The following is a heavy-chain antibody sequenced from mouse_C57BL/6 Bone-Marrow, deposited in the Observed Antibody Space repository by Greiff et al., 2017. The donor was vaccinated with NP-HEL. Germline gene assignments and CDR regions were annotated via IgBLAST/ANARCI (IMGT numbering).Heavy chain of an antibody. CDR3: ARRGTTVGY. Sequence: EVQGVESGGGLVKPGGSLKLSCAASGFTFSSYAMSWVRQTPEKRLEWVATISDGGSYTYYPDNVKGRFTISRDNAKNNLYLQMSHLKSEDTAMYYCARRGTTVGYWGQGTSVTVSS. CDR1: GFTFSSYA. CDR2: ISDGGSYT. V-gene: IGHV5-4*03. D-gene: IGHD1-1*01. J-gene: IGHJ4*01.